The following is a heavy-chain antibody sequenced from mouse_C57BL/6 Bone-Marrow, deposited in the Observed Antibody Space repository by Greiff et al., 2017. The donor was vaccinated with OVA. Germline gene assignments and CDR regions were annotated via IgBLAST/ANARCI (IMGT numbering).Heavy chain of an antibody. D-gene: IGHD1-1*01. CDR1: DSEVFPIAY. CDR3: ARFDDYGISYWYFDV. Sequence: QVQLQQSGSELRSPGSSVKLSCKDFDSEVFPIAYMSWVRQKPGHGFEWIGGILPSIGRTIYGEKFEDKATLDADTLSNTAYLELNSLTSEDSAIYYCARFDDYGISYWYFDVWGTGTTVTVSS. J-gene: IGHJ1*03. CDR2: ILPSIGRT. V-gene: IGHV15-2*01.